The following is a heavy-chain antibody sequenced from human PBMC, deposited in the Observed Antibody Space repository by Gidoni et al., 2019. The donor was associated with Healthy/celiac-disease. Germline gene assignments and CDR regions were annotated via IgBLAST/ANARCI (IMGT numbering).Heavy chain of an antibody. CDR1: GGSFSSYA. J-gene: IGHJ6*02. Sequence: QVQLVQSGAEVKKPGSSVKVSCKASGGSFSSYAISWVRQAPGQGLEWMGGIIPICGTANYAQKFQGRVTITADESTSTAYMELSSLRSEDTAVYYCAYYDFWSGYYKNYYYGMDVWGQGTTVTVSS. V-gene: IGHV1-69*01. CDR2: IIPICGTA. D-gene: IGHD3-3*01. CDR3: AYYDFWSGYYKNYYYGMDV.